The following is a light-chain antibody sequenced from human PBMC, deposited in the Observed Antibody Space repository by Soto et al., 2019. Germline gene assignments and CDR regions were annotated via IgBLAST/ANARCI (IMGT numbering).Light chain of an antibody. V-gene: IGKV1-17*03. CDR2: SAS. J-gene: IGKJ4*01. Sequence: DVQMTQSPSAVSASVGDRVNITCRASQGISNYLAWFQQKPGKVPKRLIYSASTLQSGVPSRFIGSRSGTEFTLTISSLQPEDIATYYCLQHNSYPRTFGGGTKVDIK. CDR3: LQHNSYPRT. CDR1: QGISNY.